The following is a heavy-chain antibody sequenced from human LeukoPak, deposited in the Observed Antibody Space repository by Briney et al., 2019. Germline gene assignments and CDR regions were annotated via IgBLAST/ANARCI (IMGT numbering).Heavy chain of an antibody. Sequence: SGPTLVKPTQTLTLTCTFSGFSLSTSGVGVGWIRQPPGKALEWLALIYWDDDKRYSPSLKSRLTITKDTSKNQVVLTMTNMDPVDTATYYCAHSGPELLRFGEFLTFDPWGQGTLVTVSS. D-gene: IGHD3-10*01. CDR2: IYWDDDK. V-gene: IGHV2-5*02. CDR3: AHSGPELLRFGEFLTFDP. J-gene: IGHJ5*02. CDR1: GFSLSTSGVG.